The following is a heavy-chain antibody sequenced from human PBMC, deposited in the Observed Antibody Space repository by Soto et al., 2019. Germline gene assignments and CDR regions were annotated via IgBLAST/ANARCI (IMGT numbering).Heavy chain of an antibody. Sequence: EVPLLESGGGLVQPGGSLRLSCAASGFTFSSYALSWVRQAPGKGREWVSAISGSGDSTYYADSVKGRFTISRDNSKNTQYLQMNSLRAEDKAVYYCAKRTVGWYFDLWGRGTLVTVSS. CDR2: ISGSGDST. V-gene: IGHV3-23*01. J-gene: IGHJ2*01. CDR3: AKRTVGWYFDL. D-gene: IGHD4-17*01. CDR1: GFTFSSYA.